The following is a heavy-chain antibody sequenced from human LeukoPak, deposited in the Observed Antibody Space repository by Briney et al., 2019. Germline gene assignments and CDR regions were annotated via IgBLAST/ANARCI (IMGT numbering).Heavy chain of an antibody. CDR1: GFTFSSYS. V-gene: IGHV3-21*01. CDR2: ISCSSYI. CDR3: ASIPSGYSGYDSDY. Sequence: GGSLRLSCAACGFTFSSYSMNWVRQAPGEGLEWVSSISCSSYINYADSVKGRFTISRENAKNSLYLQMNSLRAEDTAVYYCASIPSGYSGYDSDYWGQGTLVTVSS. J-gene: IGHJ4*02. D-gene: IGHD5-12*01.